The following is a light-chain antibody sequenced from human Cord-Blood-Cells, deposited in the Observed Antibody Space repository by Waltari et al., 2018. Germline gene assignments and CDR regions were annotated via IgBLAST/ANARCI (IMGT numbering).Light chain of an antibody. CDR1: KLGDKY. Sequence: SYELTQPPSVSVSPGQTASITCSGDKLGDKYACWYQQKPGQSPGLVIYQDSKRPSGIPERFSGSNSGNTATLTISGTQAMDEADNYCQAWDSSFGGGTKLTVL. V-gene: IGLV3-1*01. J-gene: IGLJ2*01. CDR2: QDS. CDR3: QAWDSS.